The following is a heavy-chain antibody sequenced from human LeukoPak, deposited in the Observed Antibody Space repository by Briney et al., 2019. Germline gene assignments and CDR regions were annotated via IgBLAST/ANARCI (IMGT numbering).Heavy chain of an antibody. J-gene: IGHJ4*02. CDR3: ALPGYSSSHPFDY. CDR2: IYYSGST. D-gene: IGHD6-13*01. CDR1: GGSISSSSYY. Sequence: SETLSLTCTVSGGSISSSSYYWGWIRQPPGKGLEWIGSIYYSGSTCYNPSLKSRVTISVDTSKNQFSLKLSSVTAADTAVYYCALPGYSSSHPFDYWGQGTLVTVSS. V-gene: IGHV4-39*01.